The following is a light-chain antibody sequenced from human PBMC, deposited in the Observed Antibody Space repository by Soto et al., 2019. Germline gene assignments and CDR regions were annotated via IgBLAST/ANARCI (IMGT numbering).Light chain of an antibody. CDR1: HSVNSH. V-gene: IGKV3-15*01. CDR3: QQYKQWSI. Sequence: MMLAQSPRPLSVSPGERVTLSCRTSHSVNSHVAWYQQKPGQAPRLLLYGASTRATGIPVRFSGSGFGTEFTLTISCLQSEDFAVYYCQQYKQWSIFGQGTRLEIK. J-gene: IGKJ5*01. CDR2: GAS.